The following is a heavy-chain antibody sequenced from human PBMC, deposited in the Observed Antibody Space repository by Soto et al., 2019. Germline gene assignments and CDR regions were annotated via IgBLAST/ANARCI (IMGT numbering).Heavy chain of an antibody. CDR1: GYSFTSYW. CDR3: ARPVYYDILTGYYNPDAFDI. CDR2: IYPGDSDT. Sequence: GESLKISCKGSGYSFTSYWIGWVRQMPGKGLEWMGIIYPGDSDTRYSPSFQGQVTISADKSISTAYLQWSSLKASDTAMYYCARPVYYDILTGYYNPDAFDIWGQGTMVTVSS. D-gene: IGHD3-9*01. V-gene: IGHV5-51*01. J-gene: IGHJ3*02.